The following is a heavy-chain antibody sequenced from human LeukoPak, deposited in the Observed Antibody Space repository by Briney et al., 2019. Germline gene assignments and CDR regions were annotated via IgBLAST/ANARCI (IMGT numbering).Heavy chain of an antibody. CDR2: MYYSGST. Sequence: SQTLSLTCTVSGGSISSGDYYWSWIRQPPGKGLEWVGYMYYSGSTYYNPSLESRVTISVDTSKNQFSLKLSSVTAADTAMYYCASHSSYVSPFRSWGRGPLVTVSP. CDR1: GGSISSGDYY. J-gene: IGHJ5*02. CDR3: ASHSSYVSPFRS. D-gene: IGHD3-10*02. V-gene: IGHV4-30-4*01.